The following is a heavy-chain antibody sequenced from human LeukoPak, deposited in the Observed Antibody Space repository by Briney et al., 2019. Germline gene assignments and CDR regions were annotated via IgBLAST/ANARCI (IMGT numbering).Heavy chain of an antibody. Sequence: SETLSLTCTVSGGSISSSSYYWVWIRQPPGKGLEWIGSLYYSGTTYYNPSLKSRVTISVDTSKNQFSLKLSSVTAADTAVYYCARVRGTYYFDYWGQGTLVTVSS. V-gene: IGHV4-39*07. J-gene: IGHJ4*02. CDR1: GGSISSSSYY. CDR3: ARVRGTYYFDY. D-gene: IGHD3-16*01. CDR2: LYYSGTT.